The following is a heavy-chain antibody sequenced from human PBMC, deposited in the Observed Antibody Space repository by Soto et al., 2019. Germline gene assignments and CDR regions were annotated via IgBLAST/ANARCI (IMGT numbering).Heavy chain of an antibody. Sequence: TLSLTCTVSGGSINSGNYYWSWIRQHPGKGLEWIGYIYNSGSTYYNPSLKSRLTISVDTSKNQFSLKLSSVTAADAAVYYCARSGLHSTGYFYWGQGTLVTVSS. D-gene: IGHD3-22*01. CDR3: ARSGLHSTGYFY. CDR2: IYNSGST. V-gene: IGHV4-31*03. CDR1: GGSINSGNYY. J-gene: IGHJ4*02.